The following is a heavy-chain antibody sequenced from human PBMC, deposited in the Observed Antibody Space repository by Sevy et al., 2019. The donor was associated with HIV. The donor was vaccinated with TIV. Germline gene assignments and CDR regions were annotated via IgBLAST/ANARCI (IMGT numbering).Heavy chain of an antibody. CDR1: GGTFSSYA. D-gene: IGHD5-18*01. J-gene: IGHJ6*02. CDR3: ARADSYGFDGYYYGMDV. V-gene: IGHV1-69*13. Sequence: ASVKVSCKASGGTFSSYAISWVRQAPGQGLEWMGGIIPIFGTANYAQKFQGRVTITADESTSTAYMELSSLRSEDTAVYYCARADSYGFDGYYYGMDVWGQGTTVTVSS. CDR2: IIPIFGTA.